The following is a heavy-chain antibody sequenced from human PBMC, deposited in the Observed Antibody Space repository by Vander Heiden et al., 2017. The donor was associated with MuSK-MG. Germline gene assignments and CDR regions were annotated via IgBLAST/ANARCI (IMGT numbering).Heavy chain of an antibody. J-gene: IGHJ3*02. CDR3: AIAGTRGGPATFDI. CDR2: IIPIFGTA. CDR1: GGTFSSYA. V-gene: IGHV1-69*01. D-gene: IGHD1-7*01. Sequence: QVQLVQSGAEVKKPGSSVKVSCKASGGTFSSYAISWVRQAPGQGLEWMGGIIPIFGTANYAQKVQGRVTITADESTSTAYRELSSMRSADTAVYYCAIAGTRGGPATFDIWGQGTMVTVSS.